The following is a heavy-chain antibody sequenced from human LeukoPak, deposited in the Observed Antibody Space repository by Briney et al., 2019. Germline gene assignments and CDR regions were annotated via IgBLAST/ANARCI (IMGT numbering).Heavy chain of an antibody. CDR2: ISGSGGST. J-gene: IGHJ6*03. Sequence: GGSLRLSCAASGFTFSSYGMSWVRQAPGKGLEWVSAISGSGGSTYYADSVKGRFTISRDNSKNTLYLQMNSLRAEDTAVYYCARTTMVRGTYYMDVWGKGTTVTISS. V-gene: IGHV3-23*01. D-gene: IGHD3-10*01. CDR1: GFTFSSYG. CDR3: ARTTMVRGTYYMDV.